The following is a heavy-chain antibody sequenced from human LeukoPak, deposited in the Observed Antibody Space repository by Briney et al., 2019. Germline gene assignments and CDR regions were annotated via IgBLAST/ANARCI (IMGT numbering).Heavy chain of an antibody. CDR1: GYTFTGYY. V-gene: IGHV1-2*02. CDR2: INPNSGDT. J-gene: IGHJ4*02. Sequence: ASVKVSCKASGYTFTGYYMHWVRQAPGQGLEWMGWINPNSGDTNYAQKFQGRVTMTRDTSISTAYMELSRLRSDDTAVYYCASPHRDITGYYFDHWGQGTLVTVSS. D-gene: IGHD3-3*01. CDR3: ASPHRDITGYYFDH.